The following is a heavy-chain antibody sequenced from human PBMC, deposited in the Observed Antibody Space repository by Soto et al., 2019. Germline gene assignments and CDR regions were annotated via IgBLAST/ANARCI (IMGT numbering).Heavy chain of an antibody. Sequence: SETLSLTCTVSGGSISSGGYYWSWIRQHPGKGLEWIGYIHYSGTTYYNPSLKSRLTMSVDSSKNQFSLKVYSVTAADTAIYYCARIALTYYYYDMDVWGQGTTVTVSS. CDR1: GGSISSGGYY. J-gene: IGHJ6*02. D-gene: IGHD3-3*02. CDR2: IHYSGTT. V-gene: IGHV4-31*03. CDR3: ARIALTYYYYDMDV.